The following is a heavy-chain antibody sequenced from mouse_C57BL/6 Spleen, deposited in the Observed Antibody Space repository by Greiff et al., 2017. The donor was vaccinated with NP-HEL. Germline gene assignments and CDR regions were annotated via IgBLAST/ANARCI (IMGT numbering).Heavy chain of an antibody. J-gene: IGHJ3*01. D-gene: IGHD2-4*01. CDR2: LDPETGGT. CDR3: TCTVYYEVAY. Sequence: VQLQQSGAELVRPGASVTLSCKASGYTFTDYEMHWVKQTPVHGLEWIGALDPETGGTAYNQKFKGKAILTADKSSSTAYMELRSLTSEDSAVYYCTCTVYYEVAYWGQGTLVTVSA. V-gene: IGHV1-15*01. CDR1: GYTFTDYE.